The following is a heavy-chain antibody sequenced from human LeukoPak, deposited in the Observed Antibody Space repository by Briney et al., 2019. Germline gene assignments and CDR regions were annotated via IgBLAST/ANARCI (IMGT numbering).Heavy chain of an antibody. Sequence: SETLSLTCTVSGGSISSSSYYWGWIRQPPGKGLEWIGSIYYSGSTYYNPSLKSRVTISVDTSKNQFSLKLSSVTAADTAVYYCASLPHCTGGTCYSSDYWGQGTLVTVSS. CDR2: IYYSGST. V-gene: IGHV4-39*07. CDR1: GGSISSSSYY. CDR3: ASLPHCTGGTCYSSDY. D-gene: IGHD2-15*01. J-gene: IGHJ4*02.